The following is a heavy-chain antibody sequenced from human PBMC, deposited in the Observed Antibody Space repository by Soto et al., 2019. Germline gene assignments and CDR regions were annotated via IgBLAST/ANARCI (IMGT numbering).Heavy chain of an antibody. J-gene: IGHJ4*02. Sequence: EVQLVESGGGLVQPGRSLRLSCAASGFTYDDYDMHWVRQAPGKGLEWVSAISWNSGRTAYADSVKGRFTISRDNDKNSLYLQMYSLRAEDTALYHCAKGRGGSYGGDCFDYWGQGTLVTVCS. CDR1: GFTYDDYD. V-gene: IGHV3-9*01. CDR3: AKGRGGSYGGDCFDY. CDR2: ISWNSGRT. D-gene: IGHD1-26*01.